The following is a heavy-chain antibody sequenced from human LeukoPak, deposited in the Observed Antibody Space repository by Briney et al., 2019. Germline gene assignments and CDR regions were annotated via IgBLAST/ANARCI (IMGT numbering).Heavy chain of an antibody. V-gene: IGHV3-74*01. CDR2: INSDGSST. J-gene: IGHJ6*02. Sequence: GGSLRLSCAASGFTFSDYWMHWVRQAPGKGLEWVSRINSDGSSTSYADSVKGRFTISRDNAKNTLYLQMNSLRAEDTAVYYCAREGYYYGMDVWGQGTTVTVSS. CDR1: GFTFSDYW. CDR3: AREGYYYGMDV.